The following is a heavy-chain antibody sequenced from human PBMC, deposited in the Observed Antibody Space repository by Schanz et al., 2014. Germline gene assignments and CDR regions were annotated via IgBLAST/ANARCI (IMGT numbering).Heavy chain of an antibody. Sequence: QVQLVESGGGVVQPGRSLRLSCAAYGFTLSSYAMHWVRQAPGKGLDWVAVIWYDENNKYYADSVKGRFTMSRDNSKNTLYLQMNSLRAEDTAVYYCARANYRRKINFDYWGRGTLVTVSS. CDR1: GFTLSSYA. D-gene: IGHD3-10*01. CDR2: IWYDENNK. J-gene: IGHJ4*02. CDR3: ARANYRRKINFDY. V-gene: IGHV3-33*08.